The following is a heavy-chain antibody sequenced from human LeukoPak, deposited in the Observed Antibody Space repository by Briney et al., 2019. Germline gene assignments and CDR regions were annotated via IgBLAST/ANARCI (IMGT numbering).Heavy chain of an antibody. CDR2: ISESGGST. CDR1: GFTFSTSA. J-gene: IGHJ4*02. D-gene: IGHD3-10*01. CDR3: AKGSF. Sequence: GGSLRLSCVVSGFTFSTSAISWVRQAPGKGLEWVSGISESGGSTYYADSVKGRFTSSRDNSKNTLYLQMNNLRAEDTAAYYCAKGSFWGQGTLVTVSS. V-gene: IGHV3-23*01.